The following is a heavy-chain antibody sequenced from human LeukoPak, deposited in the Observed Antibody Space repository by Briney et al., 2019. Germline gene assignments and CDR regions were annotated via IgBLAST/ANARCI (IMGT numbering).Heavy chain of an antibody. CDR1: GFTFSSYD. CDR2: IGTAGDP. Sequence: GGPLRLSCAASGFTFSSYDMHWVRQATGKGLEWVSAIGTAGDPYYPGSVKGRFTISRENAKNSLYLQMNSLRAGDTAVYYCARVHCSSTSCYGGYSYGEDAFDIWGQGTMVTVSS. V-gene: IGHV3-13*05. CDR3: ARVHCSSTSCYGGYSYGEDAFDI. D-gene: IGHD2-2*01. J-gene: IGHJ3*02.